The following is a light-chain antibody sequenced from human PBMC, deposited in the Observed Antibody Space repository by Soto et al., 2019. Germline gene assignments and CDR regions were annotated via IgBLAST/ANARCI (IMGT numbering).Light chain of an antibody. V-gene: IGLV2-14*01. CDR2: EVT. J-gene: IGLJ1*01. Sequence: QSALTQPASVSGSPGQSITIPCTGTSSDIGNYNAVSWYQQHPGKAPKLIIYEVTNRSSGVSDRFSGSKSGNTASLTISGLQAEDEADYYCGSWTTYRPYVFATGTKVTVL. CDR1: SSDIGNYNA. CDR3: GSWTTYRPYV.